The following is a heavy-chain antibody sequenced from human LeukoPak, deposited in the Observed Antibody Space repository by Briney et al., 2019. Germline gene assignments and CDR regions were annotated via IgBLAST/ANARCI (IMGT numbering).Heavy chain of an antibody. CDR2: IYSGGST. CDR1: GFTVSSNY. V-gene: IGHV3-53*01. J-gene: IGHJ4*02. D-gene: IGHD6-13*01. Sequence: GGSLSLSCAASGFTVSSNYMSWVRQAPGKGLEWVSVIYSGGSTYYADSVKGRFTISRDNSKNTLYLQMNSLRAEDTAVYYCARVGGIAAAGTLYFDYWGQGTLVTVSS. CDR3: ARVGGIAAAGTLYFDY.